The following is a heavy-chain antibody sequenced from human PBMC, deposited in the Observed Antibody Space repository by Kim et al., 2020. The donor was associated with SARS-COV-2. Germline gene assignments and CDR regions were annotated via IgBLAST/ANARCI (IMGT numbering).Heavy chain of an antibody. CDR3: ARDMDGSGRICDY. J-gene: IGHJ4*02. CDR2: INANGGRA. Sequence: ASVKVSCKASGYTIHWVRQAPGQGLEWMGLINANGGRASYAQKFQGRVTMTRDTSTSTVYMELSSLRSEDTAVYYCARDMDGSGRICDYWGQGTLVAVSS. D-gene: IGHD1-26*01. V-gene: IGHV1-46*01. CDR1: GYT.